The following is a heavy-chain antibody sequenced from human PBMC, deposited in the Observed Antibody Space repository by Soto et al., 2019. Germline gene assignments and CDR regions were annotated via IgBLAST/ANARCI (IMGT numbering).Heavy chain of an antibody. J-gene: IGHJ6*03. D-gene: IGHD6-6*01. V-gene: IGHV3-23*01. CDR2: ISGSGGST. Sequence: GGSLRLSCAASGFTFSSYAMSWVRQAPGKGLEWVSAISGSGGSTYYAASVKGRFTISRDNSKNTLYLQMNSLRAEDTAVYYCAKIGGSSSNSYYYYMDVWGKGTTVTVSS. CDR3: AKIGGSSSNSYYYYMDV. CDR1: GFTFSSYA.